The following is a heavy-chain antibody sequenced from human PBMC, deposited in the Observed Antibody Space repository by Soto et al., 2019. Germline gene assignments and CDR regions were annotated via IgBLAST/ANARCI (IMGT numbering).Heavy chain of an antibody. J-gene: IGHJ5*02. V-gene: IGHV4-59*01. CDR2: IYYSGST. CDR1: TESLSSYY. CDR3: ARAGSWFGEYWFDP. D-gene: IGHD3-10*01. Sequence: SETLSLTCAVSTESLSSYYWSWIRQPPGKGLEWIGYIYYSGSTNYNPSLKSRVTISVDTSKNQFSLKLSSVTAADTAVYYCARAGSWFGEYWFDPWGQGTLVTVSS.